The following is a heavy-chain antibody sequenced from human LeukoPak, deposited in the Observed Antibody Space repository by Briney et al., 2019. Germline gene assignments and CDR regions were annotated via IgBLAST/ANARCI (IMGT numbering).Heavy chain of an antibody. J-gene: IGHJ4*02. CDR2: ISGSGGST. Sequence: GGSLRLSCAASGFTFTSYAMSWVRQAPGKGLEWVSAISGSGGSTYYADSVKGRFTISRDNSKNTLYLQMNSLRAEDTAVYYCAKAPRYFDWLSVDYWGQGTLVTVSS. CDR3: AKAPRYFDWLSVDY. D-gene: IGHD3-9*01. CDR1: GFTFTSYA. V-gene: IGHV3-23*01.